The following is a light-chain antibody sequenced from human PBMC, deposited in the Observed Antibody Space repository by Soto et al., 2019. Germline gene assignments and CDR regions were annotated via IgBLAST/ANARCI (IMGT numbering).Light chain of an antibody. J-gene: IGLJ2*01. CDR2: DVS. CDR3: SLYAGGNNVI. Sequence: QTVVTQPRSVSGSPGQSVTISCTGTSRDVGTYNWLSWYQQHPGKAPKLMIFDVSRRPSGVPDRFSASKAGNTASLSVSGLQVEDEADYYCSLYAGGNNVIFGGGTQLTVL. V-gene: IGLV2-11*01. CDR1: SRDVGTYNW.